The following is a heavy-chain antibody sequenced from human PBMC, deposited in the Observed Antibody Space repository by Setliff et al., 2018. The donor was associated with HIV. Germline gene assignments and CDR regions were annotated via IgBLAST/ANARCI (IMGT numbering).Heavy chain of an antibody. CDR1: GGSISSDNYY. J-gene: IGHJ5*02. D-gene: IGHD5-12*01. V-gene: IGHV4-61*09. Sequence: SETLSLTCTVSGGSISSDNYYWTWIRQPAGKGLEWIGHIYTSGSTNYSPSLKSRVTISVDTSKNQFSLKLSSVTAADTAVYCCARVNLSRYSGYDWGFLLNWFDPWGQGTLVTVSS. CDR3: ARVNLSRYSGYDWGFLLNWFDP. CDR2: IYTSGST.